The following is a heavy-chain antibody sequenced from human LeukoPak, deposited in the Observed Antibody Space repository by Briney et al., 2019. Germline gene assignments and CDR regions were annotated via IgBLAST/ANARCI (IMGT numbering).Heavy chain of an antibody. V-gene: IGHV3-48*03. J-gene: IGHJ4*02. Sequence: GGSLRLSCAASGFTFSSYEMNWVRQAPGKGLEWVSYISSSGSTIYYADSVKGRFTISRDNAKNSLYLQMNSLRAEDTAVYYCSRHYYDSSGYYYVFDYWGQGTLVTVPS. CDR3: SRHYYDSSGYYYVFDY. CDR2: ISSSGSTI. D-gene: IGHD3-22*01. CDR1: GFTFSSYE.